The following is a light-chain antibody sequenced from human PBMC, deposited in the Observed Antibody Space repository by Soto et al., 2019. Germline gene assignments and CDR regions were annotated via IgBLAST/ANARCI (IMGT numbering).Light chain of an antibody. CDR2: TDN. CDR1: SSNIGINT. CDR3: GTWDSSLSVGV. Sequence: QSVLTQPPSASGTPGQRVTISCSGGSSNIGINTVNWYQQLPGTAPKVLIYTDNERPSGVPDRFSGSQSGTSATLGITGLQTGDDADYYCGTWDSSLSVGVFGGGTKLTVL. V-gene: IGLV1-44*01. J-gene: IGLJ3*02.